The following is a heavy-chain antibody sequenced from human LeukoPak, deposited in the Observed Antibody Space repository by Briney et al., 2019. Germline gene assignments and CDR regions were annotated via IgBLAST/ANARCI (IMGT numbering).Heavy chain of an antibody. Sequence: SVKVSCKASGGTFSSYAISWVRQAPGQGLEWMGGIIPIFGTANYAQRFQGRVTITADESTSTAYMELSSLRSEDTAVYYCARAQETPGGFDYWGQGTLVTVSS. V-gene: IGHV1-69*13. J-gene: IGHJ4*02. CDR1: GGTFSSYA. CDR2: IIPIFGTA. CDR3: ARAQETPGGFDY. D-gene: IGHD2-2*01.